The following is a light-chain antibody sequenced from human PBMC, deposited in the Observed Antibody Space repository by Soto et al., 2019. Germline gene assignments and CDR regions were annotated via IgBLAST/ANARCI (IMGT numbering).Light chain of an antibody. V-gene: IGKV1-39*01. CDR3: QQSYSTPRT. J-gene: IGKJ1*01. Sequence: DIQMTQSPASLSASVGDRVTISCRASQSIGRNLNWYQQKPGKAPTLLIYAASSLQGGVPSRFSGSGSGTDFTLTISSLQPDDFATYYCQQSYSTPRTVGQGTKVDSK. CDR2: AAS. CDR1: QSIGRN.